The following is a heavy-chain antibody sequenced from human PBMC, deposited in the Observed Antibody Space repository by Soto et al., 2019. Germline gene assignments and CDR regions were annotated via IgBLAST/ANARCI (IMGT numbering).Heavy chain of an antibody. CDR3: ARAHYSAYDRSDYFYYGRDV. V-gene: IGHV3-33*01. CDR1: GFMFSSYG. J-gene: IGHJ6*02. D-gene: IGHD5-12*01. CDR2: IWHDGNQK. Sequence: QAQLEEFGGGVVQPGGSLRLSCVTSGFMFSSYGMHWVRQAPGKGLEWVAVIWHDGNQKFYGDSVKGRFSISRDNSKNTVDLQINSLRAEDTAVYYCARAHYSAYDRSDYFYYGRDVCVLGTTVTVSS.